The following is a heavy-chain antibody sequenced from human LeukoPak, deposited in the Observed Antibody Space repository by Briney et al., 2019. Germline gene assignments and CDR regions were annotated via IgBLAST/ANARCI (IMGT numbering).Heavy chain of an antibody. D-gene: IGHD3-16*01. CDR1: GGTFSSYA. CDR3: ARSPGPGGPSGYY. J-gene: IGHJ4*02. CDR2: IIPIFGTA. V-gene: IGHV1-69*13. Sequence: ASVKVSCKASGGTFSSYAISWVRQAPGQGLEWMGGIIPIFGTANYAQKFQGRVTITADESTSTAYMELSSLRSDDTAVYYCARSPGPGGPSGYYWGQGTLVTVSS.